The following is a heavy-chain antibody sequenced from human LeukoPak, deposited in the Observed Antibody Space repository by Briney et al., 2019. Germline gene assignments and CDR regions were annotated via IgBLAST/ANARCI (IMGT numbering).Heavy chain of an antibody. Sequence: ASVKVSCKASGYTFTNYYIHWVRQAPGQGLEWMGLINPGGDNTDYAQNFQGRVTMTRDMSTSTVYMELSSLRSEDTAVYYCARDAGTGTPQFDFDYWGQGTLVTVSS. CDR1: GYTFTNYY. CDR2: INPGGDNT. J-gene: IGHJ4*02. V-gene: IGHV1-46*01. CDR3: ARDAGTGTPQFDFDY. D-gene: IGHD1-1*01.